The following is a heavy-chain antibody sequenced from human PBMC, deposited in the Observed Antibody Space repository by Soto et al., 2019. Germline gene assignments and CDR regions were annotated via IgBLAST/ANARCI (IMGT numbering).Heavy chain of an antibody. D-gene: IGHD6-13*01. CDR3: AKAPYSSTWYYFHY. Sequence: GGSLRLSCVASGFSFSNYAMTWVRQAPGKGLQWVSGISDSGGSTDYADSVKGRFTISRDNSKNTLFLQMNSLRDEDTAVYYCAKAPYSSTWYYFHYWGQGTLVTVS. J-gene: IGHJ4*02. CDR2: ISDSGGST. CDR1: GFSFSNYA. V-gene: IGHV3-23*01.